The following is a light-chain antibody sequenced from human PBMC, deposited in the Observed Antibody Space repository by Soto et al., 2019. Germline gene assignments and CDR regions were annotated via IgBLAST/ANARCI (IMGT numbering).Light chain of an antibody. V-gene: IGKV1-9*01. Sequence: DIQLTQSPSFLSASVGDRVTITCRASQGISSYLAWYQQKPGKAPKLLIYVASTVQSGVPSRFSGSGSGTEFTLTISSLKAEDFEIYYCQQLNSYPLTFGPGTKVDIK. CDR1: QGISSY. CDR3: QQLNSYPLT. J-gene: IGKJ3*01. CDR2: VAS.